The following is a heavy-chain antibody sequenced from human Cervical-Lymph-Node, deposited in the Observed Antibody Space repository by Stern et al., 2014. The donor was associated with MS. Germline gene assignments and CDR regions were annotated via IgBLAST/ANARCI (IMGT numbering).Heavy chain of an antibody. V-gene: IGHV1-69*06. CDR1: GDTFSSYA. Sequence: QVQLVQSGAEVKKPGSSVKVSCKASGDTFSSYAINWGRHVPGQGLEWMGGITPVFGTTNYAQKFQGRVTITADKSTNTAYMELMTLRSEDTAVYYCARGGGLVGYFDYWGQGTLVIVSS. CDR2: ITPVFGTT. D-gene: IGHD1-26*01. J-gene: IGHJ4*02. CDR3: ARGGGLVGYFDY.